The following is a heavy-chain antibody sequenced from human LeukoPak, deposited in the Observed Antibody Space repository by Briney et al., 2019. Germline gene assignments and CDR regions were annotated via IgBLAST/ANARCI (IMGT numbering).Heavy chain of an antibody. Sequence: GGSLRLSCAASGFTFSSYAMSWVRQAPGKGLEWVSAISGSGGSTYYADSVKGRFTISRDNSKNTLYLQMSSLRAEDTAVYYCAKTYPPRHHDYGDNFDYWGQGTLVTVSS. CDR3: AKTYPPRHHDYGDNFDY. J-gene: IGHJ4*02. V-gene: IGHV3-23*01. D-gene: IGHD4-17*01. CDR1: GFTFSSYA. CDR2: ISGSGGST.